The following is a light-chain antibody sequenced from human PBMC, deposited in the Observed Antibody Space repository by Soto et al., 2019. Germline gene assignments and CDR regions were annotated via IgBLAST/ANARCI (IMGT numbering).Light chain of an antibody. CDR3: QHSTN. CDR2: AAS. Sequence: IVLTQSPATLSLSPGERATLSCRASQSISNYLAWCQQKAGQAPRLLIYAASNRATGIPARFSGSGSGTDFTLTVNSLEPEDFAVYYCQHSTNFGPGTEVDIK. V-gene: IGKV3-11*01. J-gene: IGKJ3*01. CDR1: QSISNY.